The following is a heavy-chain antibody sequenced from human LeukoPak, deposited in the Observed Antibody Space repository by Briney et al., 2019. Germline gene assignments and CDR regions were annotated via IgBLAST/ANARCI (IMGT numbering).Heavy chain of an antibody. CDR3: ARGGGSARPGLGPTYFYYYMDV. D-gene: IGHD6-6*01. Sequence: ASVKVSCKASGYTFTGYYMHWVRQAPGQGPEWMGWINPSRGTTNFAQKFQGRVTMARDTSISTAYMELSRLTSDDTAVYYCARGGGSARPGLGPTYFYYYMDVWGKGTTVTVSS. CDR2: INPSRGTT. V-gene: IGHV1-2*02. CDR1: GYTFTGYY. J-gene: IGHJ6*03.